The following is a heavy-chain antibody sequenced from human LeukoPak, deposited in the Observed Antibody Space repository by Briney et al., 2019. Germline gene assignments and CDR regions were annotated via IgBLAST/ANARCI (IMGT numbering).Heavy chain of an antibody. CDR2: INHSGST. V-gene: IGHV4-34*01. D-gene: IGHD5-18*01. CDR3: AGGGYSYGFPMDV. J-gene: IGHJ6*04. CDR1: GGSFSGYY. Sequence: SETLSLTCAVYGGSFSGYYWSWIRQPPGKGLEWIGEINHSGSTNYNPSLKSRVTISVDTSKNQFSLKLSSMTAADTAVYYCAGGGYSYGFPMDVWGKGTTVTVSS.